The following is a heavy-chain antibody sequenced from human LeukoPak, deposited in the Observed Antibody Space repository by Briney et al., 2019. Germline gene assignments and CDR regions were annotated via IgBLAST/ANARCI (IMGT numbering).Heavy chain of an antibody. J-gene: IGHJ6*03. V-gene: IGHV4-59*01. Sequence: SETLSLTCTVSGGSFIPYYWTWIRQPPGKGLEWIGYIYYSGSTIYNPSLRSRVTMSVGTPKTQFSLNLRSVTAADTAVYYCARGYFYDNSMDVWGTGTTVTVSS. D-gene: IGHD5/OR15-5a*01. CDR2: IYYSGST. CDR3: ARGYFYDNSMDV. CDR1: GGSFIPYY.